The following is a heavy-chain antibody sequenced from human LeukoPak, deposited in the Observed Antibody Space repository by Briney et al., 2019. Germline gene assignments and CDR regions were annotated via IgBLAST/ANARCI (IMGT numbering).Heavy chain of an antibody. CDR3: ARGGSSSFAFDY. V-gene: IGHV3-21*01. CDR2: ISSSSSYI. D-gene: IGHD6-13*01. J-gene: IGHJ4*02. Sequence: GGSLTLSCAASGFTFSSYSMNWVRQAPGKGLEWVSSISSSSSYIYYADSVKGRFTISRDNAKNSLYLQMNSLRAEDTAVYYCARGGSSSFAFDYWGQGTLVTVSS. CDR1: GFTFSSYS.